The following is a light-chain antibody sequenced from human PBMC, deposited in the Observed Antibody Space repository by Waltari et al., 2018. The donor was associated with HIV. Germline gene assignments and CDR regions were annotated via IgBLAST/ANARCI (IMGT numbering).Light chain of an antibody. J-gene: IGKJ2*01. Sequence: DVVMTQSPLSLPVTPGEPASISCWCLQSLLHSNGYNYLDWYLQKPGQSPQLLIYLGSNRGSGVPDRFSGSVSGTDFTLKISRVEAEDVGVYYCMQALQTPYTFGQGTKLEIK. CDR3: MQALQTPYT. CDR2: LGS. V-gene: IGKV2-28*01. CDR1: QSLLHSNGYNY.